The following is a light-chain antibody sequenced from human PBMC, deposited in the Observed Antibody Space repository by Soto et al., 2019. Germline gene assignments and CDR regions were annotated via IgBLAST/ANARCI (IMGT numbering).Light chain of an antibody. CDR2: LAS. CDR1: QSISSL. CDR3: QQSYSAPFT. V-gene: IGKV1-39*01. Sequence: DIQMTQSPSSLSASVGDRVTITCRASQSISSLLKWYHQKPGKAPKLLIYLASSFQSGVPSRFSGSGSGTDFTLTISGLQSEDSATYYCQQSYSAPFTFGPGTKVDI. J-gene: IGKJ3*01.